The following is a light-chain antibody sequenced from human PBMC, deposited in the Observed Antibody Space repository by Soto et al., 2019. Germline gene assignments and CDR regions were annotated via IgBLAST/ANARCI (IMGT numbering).Light chain of an antibody. CDR2: WAS. V-gene: IGKV4-1*01. CDR1: QSVFYNSNNKDY. J-gene: IGKJ5*01. Sequence: DIVMTQSPDSLAVSLGERATNNCKSSQSVFYNSNNKDYVAWYQQKPGQPPKLLIYWASTRESGVPDRFSGSGSGTDFTLTISSLQAEDVAVYYCQQYYSTPITFGQGTRVEIK. CDR3: QQYYSTPIT.